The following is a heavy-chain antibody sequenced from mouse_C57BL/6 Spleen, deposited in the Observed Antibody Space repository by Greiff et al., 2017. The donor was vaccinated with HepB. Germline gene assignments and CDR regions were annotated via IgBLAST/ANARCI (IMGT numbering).Heavy chain of an antibody. J-gene: IGHJ4*01. CDR2: ISNLAYSI. Sequence: EVMLVESGGGLVQPGGSLKLSCAASGFTFSDYGMAWVRQAPRKGPEWVAFISNLAYSIYYADTVTGRFTISRENAKNTLYLEMSSLRSEDTAMYYCARQAYYSSYYAMDYWGQGTSVTVSS. CDR1: GFTFSDYG. V-gene: IGHV5-15*04. D-gene: IGHD2-5*01. CDR3: ARQAYYSSYYAMDY.